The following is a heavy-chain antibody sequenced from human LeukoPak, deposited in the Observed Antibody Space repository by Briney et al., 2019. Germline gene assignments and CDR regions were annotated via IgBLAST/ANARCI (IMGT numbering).Heavy chain of an antibody. CDR1: GFTVSSNY. Sequence: GGSLRLSCAASGFTVSSNYMSWVRQAPGKGLEWVSVIYSGGSTYYADSVKGRFTISRDNSKSTLYLQMNSLRAENTAVYYCARGLVGLRLGELSLYRDYWGQGTLVTVSS. CDR2: IYSGGST. J-gene: IGHJ4*02. D-gene: IGHD3-16*02. V-gene: IGHV3-53*01. CDR3: ARGLVGLRLGELSLYRDY.